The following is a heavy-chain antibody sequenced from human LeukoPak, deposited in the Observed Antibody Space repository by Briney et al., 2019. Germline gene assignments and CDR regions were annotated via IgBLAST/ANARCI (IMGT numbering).Heavy chain of an antibody. J-gene: IGHJ6*02. CDR3: ARGEGWFGESLYYYGMDV. Sequence: VESLKISCKGSGYSFTSYWIGWVRQMPGKGLEWMGIIYPADSDTRYSPSFQGQVTISADKSISTAYLQWSSLKASDTAIYYCARGEGWFGESLYYYGMDVWGQGTTVTVSS. CDR1: GYSFTSYW. D-gene: IGHD3-10*01. V-gene: IGHV5-51*01. CDR2: IYPADSDT.